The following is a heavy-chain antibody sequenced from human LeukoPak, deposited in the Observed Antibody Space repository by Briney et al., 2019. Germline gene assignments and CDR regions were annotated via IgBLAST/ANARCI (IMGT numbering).Heavy chain of an antibody. D-gene: IGHD4/OR15-4a*01. J-gene: IGHJ5*02. CDR2: ISSNGGST. CDR3: AKNSMVTRNWFDP. V-gene: IGHV3-64*04. Sequence: PGGSLRLSCSASGFTFSSYAMHWVRQAPGKGLEHVSGISSNGGSTYYADSVKGRFTISRDNSKNTLYLQMNSLRAEDTAVYYCAKNSMVTRNWFDPWGQGTLVTVSS. CDR1: GFTFSSYA.